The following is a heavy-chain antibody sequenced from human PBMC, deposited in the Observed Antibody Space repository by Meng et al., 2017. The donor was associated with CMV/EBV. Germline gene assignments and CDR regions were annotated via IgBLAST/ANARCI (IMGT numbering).Heavy chain of an antibody. Sequence: GGTFSSYAISGVRQAPGQGLEWMGGIIPIFGTANYAQKFQGRVTITADESTSTAYMELSSLRSEDTAVYYCARDSGNSSGYYPFFDYWGQGTLVTVSS. V-gene: IGHV1-69*01. CDR1: GGTFSSYA. CDR2: IIPIFGTA. J-gene: IGHJ4*02. CDR3: ARDSGNSSGYYPFFDY. D-gene: IGHD3-22*01.